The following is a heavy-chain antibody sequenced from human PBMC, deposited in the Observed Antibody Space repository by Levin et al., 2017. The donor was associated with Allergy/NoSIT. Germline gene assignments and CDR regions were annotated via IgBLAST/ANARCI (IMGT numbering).Heavy chain of an antibody. Sequence: SETLSLTCSVSGGSITSSTYYWGWIRQPPGKELEWIGSIYYTTSTYYNPSLRGRITMSVDTSKNQFSLRVKSVTAADTAVYYCARLPRPYAAGPYQYHYYYMDVWGKGTTVTVSS. CDR2: IYYTTST. J-gene: IGHJ6*03. CDR3: ARLPRPYAAGPYQYHYYYMDV. V-gene: IGHV4-39*01. D-gene: IGHD3-10*01. CDR1: GGSITSSTYY.